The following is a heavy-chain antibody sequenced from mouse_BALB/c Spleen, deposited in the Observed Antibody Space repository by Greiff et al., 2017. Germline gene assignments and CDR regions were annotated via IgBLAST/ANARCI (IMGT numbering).Heavy chain of an antibody. CDR1: GYTFTDYA. CDR2: ISTYYGDA. D-gene: IGHD1-1*01. J-gene: IGHJ3*01. V-gene: IGHV1S137*01. Sequence: VQLQQSGAELVRPGVSVKISCKGSGYTFTDYAMHWVKQSHAKGLEWIGVISTYYGDASYNQKFKGKATMTVDKSSSTAYMELARLTSEDSAIYYCARGEGVYGSSSWFAYWGQGTLVTVSA. CDR3: ARGEGVYGSSSWFAY.